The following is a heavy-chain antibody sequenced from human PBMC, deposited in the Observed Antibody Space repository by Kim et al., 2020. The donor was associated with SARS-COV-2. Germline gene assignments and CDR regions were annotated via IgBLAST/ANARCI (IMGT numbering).Heavy chain of an antibody. CDR2: IVLRSGST. V-gene: IGHV3-23*01. Sequence: GGSLRLSCAASGFTFTSSAMNWVRQAPGKGPEWVSGIVLRSGSTFYADSVKGRFTISRDSSKNTLYLEMNSLRAEDTAVYYCAKQIPLTATGAFDMWGQG. D-gene: IGHD2-15*01. J-gene: IGHJ3*02. CDR1: GFTFTSSA. CDR3: AKQIPLTATGAFDM.